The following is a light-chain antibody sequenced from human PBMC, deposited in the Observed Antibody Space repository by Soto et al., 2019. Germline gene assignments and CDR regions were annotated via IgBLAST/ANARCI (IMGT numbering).Light chain of an antibody. CDR1: SSDVGGYNY. Sequence: QLVLTQPPSASGSPGQSVTISCTGTSSDVGGYNYVSWYQQHPGKAPKLMIYEVSKRPSGVPDRFSGSKSGNTASLTVSGLQAEDEADYYCSSYAGSSGVVFGGGTKLTVL. V-gene: IGLV2-8*01. CDR2: EVS. J-gene: IGLJ2*01. CDR3: SSYAGSSGVV.